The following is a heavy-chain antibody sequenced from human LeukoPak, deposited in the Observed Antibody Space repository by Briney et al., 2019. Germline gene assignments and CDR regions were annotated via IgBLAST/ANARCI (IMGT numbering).Heavy chain of an antibody. CDR1: GFTFGSFA. J-gene: IGHJ4*02. D-gene: IGHD5-18*01. CDR2: IFGSGGSP. V-gene: IGHV3-23*01. CDR3: GKTTAGYSSGQRPAWPVDY. Sequence: GGSLRLSCEASGFTFGSFAMYWVRQAPGKGLDWIAGIFGSGGSPHYADSVKGRFTISRDNSKNTVYLQINSLRAEDTAVYYCGKTTAGYSSGQRPAWPVDYWGQGTLVTVSS.